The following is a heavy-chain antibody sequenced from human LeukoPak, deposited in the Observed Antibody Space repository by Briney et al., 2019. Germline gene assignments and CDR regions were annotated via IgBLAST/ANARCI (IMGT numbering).Heavy chain of an antibody. D-gene: IGHD5-12*01. V-gene: IGHV5-51*01. J-gene: IGHJ4*02. CDR2: IYPGDSDT. CDR1: GYSFTSYW. Sequence: GESLKISCKGSGYSFTSYWIGWVRQTPGKGLEWMGIIYPGDSDTRYSPSFQGQVTISADKSISTAYLQWSSLKASDTAMYYCARLPYSGYDYYYFDYWGQGTLVTVSS. CDR3: ARLPYSGYDYYYFDY.